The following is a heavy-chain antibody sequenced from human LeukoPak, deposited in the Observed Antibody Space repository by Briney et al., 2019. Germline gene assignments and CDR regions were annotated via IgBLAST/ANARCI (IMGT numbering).Heavy chain of an antibody. Sequence: SETLSLTCTVSGGSISSSSYYWGWIRQPPGKGLEWIGSIYYSGSTYYNPSLKSRVTISVDTSKNQFSLKLSSVTAADTAVYYCARGLIHSGAGAALGESYYYGMDVWGQGTTVTVSS. V-gene: IGHV4-39*01. CDR3: ARGLIHSGAGAALGESYYYGMDV. D-gene: IGHD3-10*01. CDR2: IYYSGST. CDR1: GGSISSSSYY. J-gene: IGHJ6*02.